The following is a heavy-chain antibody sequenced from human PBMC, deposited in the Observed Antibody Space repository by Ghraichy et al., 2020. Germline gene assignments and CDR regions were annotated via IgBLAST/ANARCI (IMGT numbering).Heavy chain of an antibody. V-gene: IGHV3-21*01. CDR2: MSGSSDYI. D-gene: IGHD3-3*01. CDR3: AKADSSFWDY. CDR1: GFTFSGYS. J-gene: IGHJ4*02. Sequence: GGSLRLSCAASGFTFSGYSMNWVRQAPGKGLEWISSMSGSSDYIFYADSVKGRFTISRDNAKNSLYLQMSSLRAEDTAVYFCAKADSSFWDYWGQGTLVTVSS.